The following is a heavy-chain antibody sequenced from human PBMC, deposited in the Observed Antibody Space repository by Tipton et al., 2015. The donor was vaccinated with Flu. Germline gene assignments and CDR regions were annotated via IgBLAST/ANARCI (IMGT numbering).Heavy chain of an antibody. CDR1: GFTFSSYS. J-gene: IGHJ4*02. V-gene: IGHV3-9*01. Sequence: SLRLSCAASGFTFSSYSMNWVRQAPGKGLEWVSGISWNSGSIGYADSVKGRFTLSRDNAKNSLYLQMNSLRAEDTALYYCAKAKVGVVASFDYWGQGTLVTVSS. CDR2: ISWNSGSI. D-gene: IGHD2-15*01. CDR3: AKAKVGVVASFDY.